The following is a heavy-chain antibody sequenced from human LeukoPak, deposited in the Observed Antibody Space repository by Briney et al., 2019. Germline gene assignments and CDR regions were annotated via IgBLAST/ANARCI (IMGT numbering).Heavy chain of an antibody. CDR2: ISSSSCYI. V-gene: IGHV3-21*04. J-gene: IGHJ6*02. CDR3: ARAGVATSTRFDDYYGMDV. CDR1: GFTFSSFR. D-gene: IGHD5-12*01. Sequence: GGSLRLSCAGSGFTFSSFRMNWVRQAPGKGLEWVSSISSSSCYIYYADSVKGRFTISRDNAKNSLYLQMNSLRAEDTAVYYCARAGVATSTRFDDYYGMDVWGQGTTVAVSS.